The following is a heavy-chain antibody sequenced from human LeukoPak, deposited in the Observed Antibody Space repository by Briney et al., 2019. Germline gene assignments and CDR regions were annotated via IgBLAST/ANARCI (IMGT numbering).Heavy chain of an antibody. D-gene: IGHD3-22*01. CDR3: ARESSAGYYDSSGYYLY. CDR1: GYTFTGYY. J-gene: IGHJ4*02. V-gene: IGHV1-2*02. CDR2: INPNSGGT. Sequence: ASVKVSCKASGYTFTGYYMHWVRQAPGQGLEWMGWINPNSGGTNYAQKFQGRVTMTRDTSISTAYMELSRLRSDDTAVYYCARESSAGYYDSSGYYLYWGQGTLVTVSS.